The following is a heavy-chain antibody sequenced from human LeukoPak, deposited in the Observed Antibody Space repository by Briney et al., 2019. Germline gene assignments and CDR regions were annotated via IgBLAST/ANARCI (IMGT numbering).Heavy chain of an antibody. V-gene: IGHV3-13*01. J-gene: IGHJ6*02. CDR3: AKDQKAYDFWSGPIYYYYGMDV. D-gene: IGHD3-3*01. Sequence: GGSLRLSCAASGFTFSYYDMQWVRQTRGKGVEWVSAIGTAGDTYYRGSVKGRFTISRENAKNSLYLQMNSLRAEDTAVYYCAKDQKAYDFWSGPIYYYYGMDVWGQGTTVTVSS. CDR1: GFTFSYYD. CDR2: IGTAGDT.